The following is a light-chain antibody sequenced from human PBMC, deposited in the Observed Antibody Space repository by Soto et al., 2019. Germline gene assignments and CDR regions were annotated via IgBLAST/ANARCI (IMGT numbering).Light chain of an antibody. V-gene: IGKV3-11*01. J-gene: IGKJ5*01. Sequence: EIFLTQSPDTLSLSPGERATLSCRASQSVTNYIAWYQQRPGQAPRLLIYDAPNRATGVPARFSGSGSGTDFTLTISDLEPADFGLYYCQLRDDWSITFGQGTRLEIK. CDR3: QLRDDWSIT. CDR1: QSVTNY. CDR2: DAP.